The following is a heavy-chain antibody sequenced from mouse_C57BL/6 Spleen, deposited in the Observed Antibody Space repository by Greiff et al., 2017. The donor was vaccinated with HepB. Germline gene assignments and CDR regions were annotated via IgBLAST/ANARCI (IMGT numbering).Heavy chain of an antibody. J-gene: IGHJ3*01. V-gene: IGHV1-15*01. Sequence: QVQLQQSGAELVRPGASVTLSCKASGYTFTDYEMHWVKQTPVHGLEWIGAIDPETGGTAYNQKFKGKAILTADKSSSTAYMELRSLTSEDSAVYYCTREGGQLRHWFAYWGQGTLVTVSA. CDR1: GYTFTDYE. D-gene: IGHD3-2*02. CDR2: IDPETGGT. CDR3: TREGGQLRHWFAY.